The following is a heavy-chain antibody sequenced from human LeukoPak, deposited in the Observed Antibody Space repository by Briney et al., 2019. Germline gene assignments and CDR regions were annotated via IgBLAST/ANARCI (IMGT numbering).Heavy chain of an antibody. Sequence: SVKVSCKASGGTFSGYAISWVRQAPGQGLEWMGGIIPTFGTVNYAQKFQGRVTITADESTSTGYMELSSLRSEDTAVYYCARDREVGATTLAFDYWGQGTLVTLSS. CDR1: GGTFSGYA. J-gene: IGHJ4*02. CDR3: ARDREVGATTLAFDY. CDR2: IIPTFGTV. D-gene: IGHD1-26*01. V-gene: IGHV1-69*01.